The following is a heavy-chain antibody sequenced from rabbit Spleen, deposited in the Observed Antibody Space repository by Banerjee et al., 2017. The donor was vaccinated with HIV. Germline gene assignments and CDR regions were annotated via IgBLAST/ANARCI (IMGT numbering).Heavy chain of an antibody. D-gene: IGHD2-1*01. CDR3: ARDSYSDYGDYGL. CDR2: IYPGFDMT. J-gene: IGHJ4*01. CDR1: GIDFNNDA. V-gene: IGHV1S47*01. Sequence: ELVESGGGLVQPGESLKLSCKASGIDFNNDAIGWVRQAPGKGPEWLAYIYPGFDMTNYATSVEGRFTISSDNAQNTVSLQMTSLTASDTATYFCARDSYSDYGDYGLWGPGTLVTVS.